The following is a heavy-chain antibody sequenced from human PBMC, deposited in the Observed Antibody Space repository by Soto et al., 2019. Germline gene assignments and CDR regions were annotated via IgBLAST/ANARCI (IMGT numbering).Heavy chain of an antibody. CDR1: GYTFTSYG. V-gene: IGHV1-18*01. Sequence: ASVKVSCKASGYTFTSYGISWVRQAPGQGLEWMGWISAYNGNTNYAQKLQGRVTMTTDTSTSTAYMELRSLRSDDTAVYYCARDLYYYDSSGNDAFDIWGQGTMVTVAS. CDR2: ISAYNGNT. J-gene: IGHJ3*02. D-gene: IGHD3-22*01. CDR3: ARDLYYYDSSGNDAFDI.